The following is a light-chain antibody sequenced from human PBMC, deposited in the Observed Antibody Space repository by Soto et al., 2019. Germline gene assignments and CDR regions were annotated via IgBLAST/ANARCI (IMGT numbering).Light chain of an antibody. CDR2: RNN. CDR1: SSNIGSTT. J-gene: IGLJ2*01. V-gene: IGLV1-44*01. Sequence: QSVLTQPPSASGTPEQWVTLSFSGSSSNIGSTTLSWYHQLPGAAPKLLISRNNQRPSGVPDRLSGSKSGTSDSLAISWRQSEDDAHDYCAAWDDSRNVVLVGGGTKLTVL. CDR3: AAWDDSRNVVL.